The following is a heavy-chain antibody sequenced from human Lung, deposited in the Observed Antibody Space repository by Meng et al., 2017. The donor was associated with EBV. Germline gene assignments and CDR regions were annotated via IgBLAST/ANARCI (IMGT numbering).Heavy chain of an antibody. Sequence: QGQLQQWAAGLLKPSETLSLTCAVYGGSFSGYYWSWIRQPPGKGLEWIGEINHSGSTNYNPSLKSRVTISVDTSKNQFSLKLSSVTAADTAVYYCAVTRYCSGGSCFDYWGQGTLVTVSS. CDR3: AVTRYCSGGSCFDY. J-gene: IGHJ4*02. D-gene: IGHD2-15*01. CDR1: GGSFSGYY. V-gene: IGHV4-34*01. CDR2: INHSGST.